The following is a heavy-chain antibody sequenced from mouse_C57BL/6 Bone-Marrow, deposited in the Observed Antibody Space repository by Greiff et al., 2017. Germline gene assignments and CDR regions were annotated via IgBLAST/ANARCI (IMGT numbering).Heavy chain of an antibody. CDR1: GFTFSSYG. V-gene: IGHV5-6*01. D-gene: IGHD2-1*01. Sequence: VQLKESGGDLVKPGGSLKLSCAASGFTFSSYGMSWVRQTPDKRLEWVATIGSGGSYTYYPDSVKGRFTISRDNAKNTLYLQMSSLKSEDTAMYYCARGPYGNYGWFAYWGQGTLVTVSA. J-gene: IGHJ3*01. CDR2: IGSGGSYT. CDR3: ARGPYGNYGWFAY.